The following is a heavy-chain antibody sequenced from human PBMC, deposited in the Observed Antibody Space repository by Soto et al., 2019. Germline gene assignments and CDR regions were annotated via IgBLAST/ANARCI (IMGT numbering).Heavy chain of an antibody. CDR1: GFTFSNYY. J-gene: IGHJ4*02. D-gene: IGHD6-19*01. Sequence: PGGSLRLSCGASGFTFSNYYMSWIRQAPGKGLEWVSYISSTGRTIYYADSVKGRFTVSRDNAQSSLSLKLNSLRVEDTAVYYCARSYSSGWEFDYWGQGTQVTVSS. CDR3: ARSYSSGWEFDY. CDR2: ISSTGRTI. V-gene: IGHV3-11*01.